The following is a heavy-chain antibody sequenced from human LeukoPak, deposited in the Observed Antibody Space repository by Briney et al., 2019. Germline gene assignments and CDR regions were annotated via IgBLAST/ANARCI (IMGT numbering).Heavy chain of an antibody. CDR1: GGSISSSSYY. V-gene: IGHV4-39*01. J-gene: IGHJ4*02. D-gene: IGHD3-22*01. Sequence: SETLSLTCTVSGGSISSSSYYWGWLRQPPGKGLEWIGSIYYSGSTYYNPSLKSRVTISVDTSKNQFSLKLSSVTAADTAVYYCARPSYYYDSSGYVEADYWGQGTLVTVSS. CDR3: ARPSYYYDSSGYVEADY. CDR2: IYYSGST.